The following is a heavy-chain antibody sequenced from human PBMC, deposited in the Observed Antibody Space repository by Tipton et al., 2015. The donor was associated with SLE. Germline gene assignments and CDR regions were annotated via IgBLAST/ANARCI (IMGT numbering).Heavy chain of an antibody. D-gene: IGHD4-17*01. J-gene: IGHJ4*02. CDR3: ARGDDYGDFFDY. CDR2: INHSGST. Sequence: TLSLTCTVSGDSISGQYWSWIRQPPGKGLEWIGEINHSGSTNYNPSLKSRVTISVDTSKNQFSLKLSSVTAADTAVYYCARGDDYGDFFDYWGQGTLVTVSS. V-gene: IGHV4-34*01. CDR1: GDSISGQY.